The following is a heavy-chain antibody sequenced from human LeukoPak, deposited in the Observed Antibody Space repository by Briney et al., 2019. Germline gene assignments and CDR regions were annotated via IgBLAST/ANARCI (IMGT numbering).Heavy chain of an antibody. V-gene: IGHV4-30-4*08. J-gene: IGHJ4*02. CDR3: ARVDFWSDYFFDF. CDR2: IYYSGST. Sequence: SQTLSLTCTVSGGSISSGDYYRSWIRQPPGKGLEWIGYIYYSGSTYYNPSLKSRVTISVDTSKNQFSLKLSSVTAADTAVYYCARVDFWSDYFFDFWGQGTLVTVSS. D-gene: IGHD3-3*01. CDR1: GGSISSGDYY.